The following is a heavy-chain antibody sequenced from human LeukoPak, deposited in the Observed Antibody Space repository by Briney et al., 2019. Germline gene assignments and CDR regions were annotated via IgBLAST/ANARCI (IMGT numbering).Heavy chain of an antibody. D-gene: IGHD3-10*01. Sequence: PSETLSLTCSVSGGSISSIVYYWGWIRQPPGKGLGWIGTNYYSGSTYYNLSLKSRVTISVDTSRKQFSLKLSSVTAADTAVYYCARHSRSVDYGSGSYTWDYWGQGTLVTVSS. CDR3: ARHSRSVDYGSGSYTWDY. CDR1: GGSISSIVYY. V-gene: IGHV4-39*01. J-gene: IGHJ4*02. CDR2: NYYSGST.